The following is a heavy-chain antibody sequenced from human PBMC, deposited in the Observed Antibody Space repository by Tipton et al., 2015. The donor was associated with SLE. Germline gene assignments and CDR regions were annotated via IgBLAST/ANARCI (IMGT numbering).Heavy chain of an antibody. CDR1: GYSFTSYW. CDR2: IYPGYSDT. Sequence: QLVQSGAEVKKPGESLKISCKGSGYSFTSYWIGWVRQMPGKGLVWMGIIYPGYSDTRYSPSVQGQVTISADKSISTAYLQWSSLKASDTAMYYCASRQYYYDSSGYYPSAVDIWGQGTMVTVSS. J-gene: IGHJ3*02. V-gene: IGHV5-51*01. D-gene: IGHD3-22*01. CDR3: ASRQYYYDSSGYYPSAVDI.